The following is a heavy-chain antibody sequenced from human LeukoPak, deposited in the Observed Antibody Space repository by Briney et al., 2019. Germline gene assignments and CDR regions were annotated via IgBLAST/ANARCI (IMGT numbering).Heavy chain of an antibody. V-gene: IGHV4-38-2*02. J-gene: IGHJ5*02. CDR3: AREKRDYYDSSGYYLSWFDP. CDR1: GYSISSGYY. CDR2: IYHSGST. Sequence: SETLSLTCTVSGYSISSGYYWGWIRQPPGKGLEWIGSIYHSGSTYYNPSLKSRVTISLDTSKNQFSLKLSSVTAADTAVYYCAREKRDYYDSSGYYLSWFDPWGQGTLVTVSS. D-gene: IGHD3-22*01.